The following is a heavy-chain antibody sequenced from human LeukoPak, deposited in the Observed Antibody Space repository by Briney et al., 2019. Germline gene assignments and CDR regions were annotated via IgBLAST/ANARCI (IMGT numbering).Heavy chain of an antibody. CDR1: GSTFSSYA. J-gene: IGHJ4*02. Sequence: GGSLRLSCAASGSTFSSYAMHWVRQAPGKGLEWVAVISYDGSNKYYADSVKGRFTISRDNSKNTLYLQMNSLRAEDTAVYYCARDGSYCSGGSCAEYYFDYWGRGTLVTVSS. D-gene: IGHD2-15*01. V-gene: IGHV3-30*04. CDR3: ARDGSYCSGGSCAEYYFDY. CDR2: ISYDGSNK.